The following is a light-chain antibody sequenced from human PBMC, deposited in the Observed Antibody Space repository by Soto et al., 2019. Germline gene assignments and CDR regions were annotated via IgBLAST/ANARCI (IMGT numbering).Light chain of an antibody. Sequence: DIVMTQSPDSLAVSLGERATINCKSSQSVLYSSNNKNYLAWYQQKPGQPPKLLIYWASTRASGVPDRFSGSGSGTDFTLTISSLQAEDVAVYYCQQYYSTPPITFGGGTKVEIK. CDR3: QQYYSTPPIT. J-gene: IGKJ4*01. V-gene: IGKV4-1*01. CDR1: QSVLYSSNNKNY. CDR2: WAS.